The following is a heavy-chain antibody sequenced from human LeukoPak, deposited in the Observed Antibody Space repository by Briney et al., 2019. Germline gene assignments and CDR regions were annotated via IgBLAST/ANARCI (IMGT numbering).Heavy chain of an antibody. CDR1: GFTFRSYG. D-gene: IGHD6-13*01. J-gene: IGHJ4*02. CDR3: AKVRGAAAGPPDY. CDR2: IWFDGSNQ. V-gene: IGHV3-33*06. Sequence: GGSLRLSCAASGFTFRSYGMHWVRQAPGKGLEWVAVIWFDGSNQYYSDSVKGRFAISRDNSKNTLFLQMNSLRAEDTAVYYCAKVRGAAAGPPDYWGQGTLVTVSS.